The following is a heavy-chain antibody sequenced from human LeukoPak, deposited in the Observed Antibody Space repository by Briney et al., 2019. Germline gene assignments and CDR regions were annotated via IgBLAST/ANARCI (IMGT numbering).Heavy chain of an antibody. D-gene: IGHD3-10*01. V-gene: IGHV4-39*07. J-gene: IGHJ4*02. CDR3: AREQGFGAPFDY. CDR1: GGSISSSSYY. Sequence: SETLSFTCTVSGGSISSSSYYWGWIRQPPGKGLEWIGSIYYSGSTYYNPSLKSRVTISVDTSKNQFSLKLSSVTAADTAVYYCAREQGFGAPFDYWGQGTLVTVSS. CDR2: IYYSGST.